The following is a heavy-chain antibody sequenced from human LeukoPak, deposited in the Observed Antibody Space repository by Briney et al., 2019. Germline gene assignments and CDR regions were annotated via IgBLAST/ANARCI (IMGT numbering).Heavy chain of an antibody. CDR3: ARDRADEGDAFDI. CDR2: ISGSGGST. Sequence: GGSLRLSCAASGFTFSSYAMSWVRQAPGKGLEWVSAISGSGGSTYYADSVKGRFTISRDNSKNTLYLQMNSLRAEDTAVYYRARDRADEGDAFDIWGQGTMVTVSS. V-gene: IGHV3-23*01. J-gene: IGHJ3*02. CDR1: GFTFSSYA.